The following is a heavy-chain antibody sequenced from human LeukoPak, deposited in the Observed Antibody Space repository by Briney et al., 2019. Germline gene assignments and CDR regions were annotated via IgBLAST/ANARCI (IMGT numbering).Heavy chain of an antibody. Sequence: PSETLSLTCTVSGGSISSYYWSWIRQPPGKGLEWIGYIYYSGSTNYNPSLKSRVTISVDTSKNQFSLKLSSVTAADTAVYYCASSHMGATTFDYWGQGTLVTVSS. CDR1: GGSISSYY. CDR3: ASSHMGATTFDY. CDR2: IYYSGST. V-gene: IGHV4-59*08. J-gene: IGHJ4*02. D-gene: IGHD1-26*01.